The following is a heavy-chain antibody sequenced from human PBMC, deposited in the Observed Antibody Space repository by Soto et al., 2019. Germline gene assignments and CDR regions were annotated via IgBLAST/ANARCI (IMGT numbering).Heavy chain of an antibody. Sequence: PSETLSLTCTVSGGSISSYYWSWIRQPPGKGLEWIGYIYYSGSTNYNPSLKSRVTISVDTSKNQFSLKLSSMTAADTAVYYCARDSGSGSYSYNWFDIWGQGALVTVSS. J-gene: IGHJ5*02. V-gene: IGHV4-59*01. D-gene: IGHD3-10*01. CDR2: IYYSGST. CDR1: GGSISSYY. CDR3: ARDSGSGSYSYNWFDI.